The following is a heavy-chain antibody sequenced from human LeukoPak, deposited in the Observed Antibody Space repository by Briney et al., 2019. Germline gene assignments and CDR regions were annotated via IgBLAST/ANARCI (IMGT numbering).Heavy chain of an antibody. CDR3: APGIAVAGDY. CDR2: INPNSGGT. CDR1: GYTFTSYA. J-gene: IGHJ4*02. D-gene: IGHD6-19*01. V-gene: IGHV1-2*02. Sequence: ASVKVSCKASGYTFTSYAMHWVRQAPGQRLEWMGWINPNSGGTNYAQKFQGRVTMTRDTSISTAYMELSRLRSDDTAVYYCAPGIAVAGDYWGQGTLVTVSS.